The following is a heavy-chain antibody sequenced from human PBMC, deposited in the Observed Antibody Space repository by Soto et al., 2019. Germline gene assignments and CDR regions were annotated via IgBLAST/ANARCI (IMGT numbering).Heavy chain of an antibody. D-gene: IGHD3-16*01. CDR1: GFILSDCA. V-gene: IGHV3-48*01. Sequence: EVQLVESGGGLVQPGGSLRLSCATSGFILSDCAMNWVRQAPGKGLEWVSYISSSSSVIDYADSVKGRFTVSRDNARNSLVLQMNSLKAEDTAGYYWARDLIWGSNRYYYLDVWGKGTTVTVSS. CDR2: ISSSSSVI. J-gene: IGHJ6*03. CDR3: ARDLIWGSNRYYYLDV.